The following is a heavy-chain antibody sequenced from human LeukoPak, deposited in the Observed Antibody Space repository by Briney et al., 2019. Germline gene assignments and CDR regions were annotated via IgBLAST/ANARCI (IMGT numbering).Heavy chain of an antibody. Sequence: PGGSLRLSCAASGFTFSSYAMSWVRQAPGKGLEWVSAISGSGGSTYYAGSVKGRFTISRDNSKNTLYLQMNSLRAEDTAVYYCVRSVITIFGVVIKFDYWGQGTLVTVSS. CDR2: ISGSGGST. CDR3: VRSVITIFGVVIKFDY. V-gene: IGHV3-23*01. J-gene: IGHJ4*02. CDR1: GFTFSSYA. D-gene: IGHD3-3*01.